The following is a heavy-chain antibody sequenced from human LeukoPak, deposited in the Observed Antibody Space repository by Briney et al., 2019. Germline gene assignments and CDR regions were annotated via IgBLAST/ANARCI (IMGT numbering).Heavy chain of an antibody. J-gene: IGHJ5*02. V-gene: IGHV4-59*01. CDR2: VYYSGST. D-gene: IGHD3-10*01. CDR3: ARDSGPWGVFDP. Sequence: SETLSLTCTVSGGSISTYYWSWIRQPPGKGLEWIGYVYYSGSTNYNPSLKSRVTISVDTSKNQFSLKLSSVTAADTAVYYCARDSGPWGVFDPWGQGTLVTVSS. CDR1: GGSISTYY.